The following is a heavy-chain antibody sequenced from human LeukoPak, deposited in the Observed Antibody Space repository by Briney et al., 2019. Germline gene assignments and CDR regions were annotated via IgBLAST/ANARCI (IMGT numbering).Heavy chain of an antibody. CDR1: GDSISSGRYY. CDR2: IYPSGNT. CDR3: ARGQLNLGSSWGYYFDY. Sequence: SPETLSLTCTVSGDSISSGRYYWTWIRQPAGKGPEWIGRIYPSGNTNYNPPLKSRVTISVDTSKNQFSLKLSSVTAADTAVYYCARGQLNLGSSWGYYFDYWGQGTLVTVSS. J-gene: IGHJ4*02. D-gene: IGHD6-13*01. V-gene: IGHV4-61*02.